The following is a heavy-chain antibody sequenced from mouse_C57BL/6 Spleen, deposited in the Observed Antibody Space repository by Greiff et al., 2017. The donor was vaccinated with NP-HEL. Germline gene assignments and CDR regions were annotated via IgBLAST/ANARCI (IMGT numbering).Heavy chain of an antibody. CDR3: APYGPDY. V-gene: IGHV1-59*01. CDR2: IDPSDSYT. J-gene: IGHJ2*01. D-gene: IGHD1-1*02. CDR1: GYTFTSYW. Sequence: VQLQQPGAELVRPGTSVKLSCKASGYTFTSYWMHWVKQRPGQGLEWIGVIDPSDSYTNYNQKFKGKATLTVDTSSSTAYMQLSSLTSEDSAVYYCAPYGPDYWGQGTTLTVSS.